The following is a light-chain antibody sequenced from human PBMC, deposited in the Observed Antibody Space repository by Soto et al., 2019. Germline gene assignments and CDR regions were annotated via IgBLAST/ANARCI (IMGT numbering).Light chain of an antibody. V-gene: IGLV1-40*01. CDR3: QSYDSSLSASV. J-gene: IGLJ3*02. Sequence: QSVLTQPPSVSGAPGQRVTISCTGSSSNIGAGYDVHWYKQLPRTAPKLLIYGNNNRPSGVPDRFSGSKSGTSASLAITGLQAEDEADYYCQSYDSSLSASVFGGGTKLTVL. CDR2: GNN. CDR1: SSNIGAGYD.